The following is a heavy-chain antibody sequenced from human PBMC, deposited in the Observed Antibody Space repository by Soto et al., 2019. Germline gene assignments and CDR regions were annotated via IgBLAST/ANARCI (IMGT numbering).Heavy chain of an antibody. CDR3: AKDEGFLGWLFIYFDY. Sequence: GGSLRLSCAASGFTFSSYAMSWVRQAPGKGLEWVSAISGSGGSTYYAESVKGQFTISRDNSKNTLYLQINSLGAEDRAVCYCAKDEGFLGWLFIYFDYWGQGTLVTVSS. CDR2: ISGSGGST. D-gene: IGHD3-3*01. J-gene: IGHJ4*02. CDR1: GFTFSSYA. V-gene: IGHV3-23*01.